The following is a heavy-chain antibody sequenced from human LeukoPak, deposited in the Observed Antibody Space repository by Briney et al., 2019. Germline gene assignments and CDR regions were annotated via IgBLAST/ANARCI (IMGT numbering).Heavy chain of an antibody. CDR1: GYTLTELS. Sequence: ASVKVSCKVSGYTLTELSMHWVRQAPGKGLEWMGGFDPEDGETIYAQKFQGRVTMTEDTSTDTAYMELSSLRSEDTAVYYCTTVLSSNRYNLCDYWGQGTLVTVSS. V-gene: IGHV1-24*01. J-gene: IGHJ4*02. CDR2: FDPEDGET. CDR3: TTVLSSNRYNLCDY. D-gene: IGHD6-13*01.